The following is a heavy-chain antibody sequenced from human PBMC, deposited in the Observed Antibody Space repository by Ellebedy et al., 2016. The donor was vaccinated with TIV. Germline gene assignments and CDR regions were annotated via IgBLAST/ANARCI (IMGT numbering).Heavy chain of an antibody. Sequence: ASVKVSCKASGYTFTNYAMHWVRQAPGQRLEWMGWINVGNGNTKYSQKFQGRVTITRDTSANTAYMDLSSLRSEDTAVFYCASESFDCWGQGTLVTVSS. CDR3: ASESFDC. V-gene: IGHV1-3*01. CDR1: GYTFTNYA. CDR2: INVGNGNT. J-gene: IGHJ4*02.